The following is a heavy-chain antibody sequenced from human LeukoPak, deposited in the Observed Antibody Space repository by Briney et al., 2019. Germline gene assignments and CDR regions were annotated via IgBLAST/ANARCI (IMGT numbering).Heavy chain of an antibody. CDR1: GGSFSGYY. Sequence: SETLSLTCAVYGGSFSGYYWSWIRQPPGKGLEWIGEINHSGSTNYNPSLKSRVTISVDTSKNQFSLKLSSVTAADTAVYYCAGEDVDTAMARNWFDPWGQETLVTVSS. D-gene: IGHD5-18*01. CDR3: AGEDVDTAMARNWFDP. V-gene: IGHV4-34*01. CDR2: INHSGST. J-gene: IGHJ5*02.